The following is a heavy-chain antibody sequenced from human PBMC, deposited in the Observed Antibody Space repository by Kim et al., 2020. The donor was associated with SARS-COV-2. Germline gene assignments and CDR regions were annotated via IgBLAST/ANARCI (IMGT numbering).Heavy chain of an antibody. J-gene: IGHJ4*02. D-gene: IGHD2-15*01. V-gene: IGHV3-11*01. Sequence: GGSLRLSCAASGFTFSDYYMSWIRQAPGKGLEWVSYISSSGSTIYYADSVKGRFTISRDNAKNSLYLQMNSLRAEDTAVYYCARVGIVVVVAATLIDYWGQGTLVTVSS. CDR2: ISSSGSTI. CDR1: GFTFSDYY. CDR3: ARVGIVVVVAATLIDY.